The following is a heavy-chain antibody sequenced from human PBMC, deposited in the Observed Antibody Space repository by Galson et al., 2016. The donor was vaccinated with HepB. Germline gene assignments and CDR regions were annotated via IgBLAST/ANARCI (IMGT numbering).Heavy chain of an antibody. CDR2: IKQDESEK. J-gene: IGHJ5*02. CDR3: AGVRYYGSDL. Sequence: SLRVSCAASGFTFSSYWMSWVRQAPGKGLEWVANIKQDESEKYYVDSIKGRFTIFRDNGEQSLYLQMNSLRAEDTAVYYCAGVRYYGSDLWGQGTLVTVSS. V-gene: IGHV3-7*01. D-gene: IGHD3-10*01. CDR1: GFTFSSYW.